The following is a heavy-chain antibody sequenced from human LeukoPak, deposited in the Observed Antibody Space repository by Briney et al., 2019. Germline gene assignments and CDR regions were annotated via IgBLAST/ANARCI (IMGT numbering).Heavy chain of an antibody. CDR1: GGSISSYY. D-gene: IGHD3-3*01. Sequence: SETLSLTCTVSGGSISSYYWSWIRQPAGKGLEWIGRIYTSGSTNYNPSLKSRVTMSVDTSKNQFSLKLSSVTAADTAVYYCARGDYDFWSGYYTGLLIYAFDIWGQGTMVTVSS. V-gene: IGHV4-4*07. J-gene: IGHJ3*02. CDR2: IYTSGST. CDR3: ARGDYDFWSGYYTGLLIYAFDI.